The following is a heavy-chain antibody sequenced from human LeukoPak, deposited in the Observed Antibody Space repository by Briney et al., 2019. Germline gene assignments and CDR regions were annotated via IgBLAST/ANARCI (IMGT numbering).Heavy chain of an antibody. CDR3: ANGYSSPPGH. V-gene: IGHV3-23*01. J-gene: IGHJ4*02. CDR1: GFTFSNYA. Sequence: GGSLRLSCAASGFTFSNYAMSWVRQAPGKGLEWVSAISGRGLTFYADSVKGRFTISGDNSKNTLSLQMNSLRAEDTAIYYCANGYSSPPGHWGQGTLVTVSS. CDR2: ISGRGLT. D-gene: IGHD6-13*01.